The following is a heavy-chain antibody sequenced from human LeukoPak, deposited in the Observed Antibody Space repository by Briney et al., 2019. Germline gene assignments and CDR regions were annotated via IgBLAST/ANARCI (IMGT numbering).Heavy chain of an antibody. CDR1: GGTFSSYA. J-gene: IGHJ4*02. CDR3: ARDDPESVSWLPLSD. CDR2: IIPSFGTA. D-gene: IGHD5-12*01. Sequence: SVKVFCTASGGTFSSYAISWVRQAPGQGLEWMGGIIPSFGTANYAQKFQGRVTITTDESTSTAYMELSSLRSEDTAVYYCARDDPESVSWLPLSDWGQGTLVTVSS. V-gene: IGHV1-69*05.